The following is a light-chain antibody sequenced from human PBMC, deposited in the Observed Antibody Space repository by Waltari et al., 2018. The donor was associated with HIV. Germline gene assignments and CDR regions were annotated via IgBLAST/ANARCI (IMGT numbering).Light chain of an antibody. V-gene: IGLV1-44*01. CDR1: TSNIGTNT. CDR2: SNI. J-gene: IGLJ3*02. CDR3: SAWDASLGAWM. Sequence: QSVLTQPPSASGTPGQRIIISCSGSTSNIGTNTVNWYQQLPGTTPRLLMHSNILRPSGVPDRFSGSRSGTSASLAISGLQSEDEADYYCSAWDASLGAWMFGGGTKLTVL.